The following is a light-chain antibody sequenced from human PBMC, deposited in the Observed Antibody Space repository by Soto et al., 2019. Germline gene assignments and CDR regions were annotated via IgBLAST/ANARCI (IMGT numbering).Light chain of an antibody. J-gene: IGKJ1*01. Sequence: EIVMTQSPATLSVSPGERATLSCRASQSVRGNLAWYQQRPGQSPRLPIYGASSRATGIPVRFSGSGSGTEFTLTISSLQSEDFAVYYCQQYDSSPRTFGQGTKVDIK. CDR3: QQYDSSPRT. CDR1: QSVRGN. CDR2: GAS. V-gene: IGKV3D-15*01.